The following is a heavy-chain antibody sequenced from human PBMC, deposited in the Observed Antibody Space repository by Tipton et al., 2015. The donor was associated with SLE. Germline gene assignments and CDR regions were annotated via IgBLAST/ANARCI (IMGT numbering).Heavy chain of an antibody. Sequence: SLRLSCAASGFTFSSFGMHWVRQAPGKGLEWVAGIWYDGSNKYYADSVKGRFTISRDNSKNTLYLQINSLRAEDTAVYYCAKDRTMVVGDFDNWGQGTMVTVSS. CDR1: GFTFSSFG. CDR2: IWYDGSNK. J-gene: IGHJ3*02. CDR3: AKDRTMVVGDFDN. D-gene: IGHD4/OR15-4a*01. V-gene: IGHV3-30*18.